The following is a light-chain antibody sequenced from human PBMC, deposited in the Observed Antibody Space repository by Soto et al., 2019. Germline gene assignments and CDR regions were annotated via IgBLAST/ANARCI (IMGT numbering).Light chain of an antibody. CDR2: KDS. J-gene: IGLJ2*01. Sequence: SYELTQPPSVSVSPGQTARITCSGDALPKQYAYWYQQKPGKAPVLVIYKDSERPSGIPERFSSSSSGTKVKLTISRVQAEDEADYYCQSADSSGTEGVFGGGTKLTVL. CDR1: ALPKQY. V-gene: IGLV3-25*03. CDR3: QSADSSGTEGV.